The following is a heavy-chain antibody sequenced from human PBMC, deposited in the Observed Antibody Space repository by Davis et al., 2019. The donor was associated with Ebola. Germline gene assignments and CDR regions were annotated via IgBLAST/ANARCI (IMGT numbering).Heavy chain of an antibody. Sequence: AASVKVSCKASGGTFSSYAISWVRQAPGQGLEWMGGIIPIFGTANYAQKFQGRVTITADESTSTAYMELNSLRSEDTAVYYCARVWGLYGGDGTFDYWGQGTLVTVSS. CDR1: GGTFSSYA. J-gene: IGHJ4*02. CDR2: IIPIFGTA. CDR3: ARVWGLYGGDGTFDY. D-gene: IGHD4-23*01. V-gene: IGHV1-69*13.